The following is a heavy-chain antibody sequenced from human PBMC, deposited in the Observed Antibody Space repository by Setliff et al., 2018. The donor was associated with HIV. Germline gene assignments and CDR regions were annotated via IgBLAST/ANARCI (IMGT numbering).Heavy chain of an antibody. CDR3: ARGILVDPTRFDY. Sequence: SETLSLTCTVSGGSVTRHYWTWIRQPPGRGLEWIGYIYYNGVTTYNPSLKSRVTISADTSKNQFSLKLTSVTAADTAVYYCARGILVDPTRFDYWGQGTQVTVSS. CDR1: GGSVTRHY. J-gene: IGHJ4*02. D-gene: IGHD1-26*01. CDR2: IYYNGVT. V-gene: IGHV4-59*02.